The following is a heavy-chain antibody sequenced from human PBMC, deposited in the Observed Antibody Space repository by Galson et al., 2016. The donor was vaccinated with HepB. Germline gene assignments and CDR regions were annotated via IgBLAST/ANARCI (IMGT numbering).Heavy chain of an antibody. V-gene: IGHV3-30*18. Sequence: SLRLSCAASGFTFSSYGMHWVRQAPGKGLEWVAVISDDGSNKYYADSVKGRFTISRDNSKNTLYLQMNSLRAEDTAVYYCAKEPRNHYDILTGYLDYWGQGSLVTVSS. D-gene: IGHD3-9*01. J-gene: IGHJ4*02. CDR3: AKEPRNHYDILTGYLDY. CDR2: ISDDGSNK. CDR1: GFTFSSYG.